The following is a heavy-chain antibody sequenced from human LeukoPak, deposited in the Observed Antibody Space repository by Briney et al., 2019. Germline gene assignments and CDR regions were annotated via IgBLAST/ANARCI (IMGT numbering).Heavy chain of an antibody. CDR3: ASWAGTATGFSGPFDY. CDR2: ISSSSSSTI. CDR1: GLTFSSHS. V-gene: IGHV3-48*01. J-gene: IGHJ4*02. D-gene: IGHD6-13*01. Sequence: GGSLRLSCAVSGLTFSSHSMNWVRQAPGKGLEWLSHISSSSSSTIYYADSVKGRFTISRDNAKNSLYLQMNSLRAEDTAVYYCASWAGTATGFSGPFDYWGQGTLVTVSS.